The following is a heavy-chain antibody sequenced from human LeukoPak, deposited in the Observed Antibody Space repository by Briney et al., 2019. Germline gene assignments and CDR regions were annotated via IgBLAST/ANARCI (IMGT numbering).Heavy chain of an antibody. Sequence: PSETLSLTCAVSGGSISSGGYSWSWIRQPPGKGLEWIGYIYHSGSTYYNPSLKSRVTISVDRSKNQFSLKPSSVTAADTAVYYCARGNSRYYYYGMDVWGKGTTVTVSS. V-gene: IGHV4-30-2*01. D-gene: IGHD1-7*01. CDR3: ARGNSRYYYYGMDV. CDR2: IYHSGST. J-gene: IGHJ6*04. CDR1: GGSISSGGYS.